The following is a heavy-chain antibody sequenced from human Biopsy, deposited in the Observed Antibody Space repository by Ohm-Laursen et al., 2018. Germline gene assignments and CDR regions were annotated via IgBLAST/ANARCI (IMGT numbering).Heavy chain of an antibody. Sequence: GASVKVSCKAFGGTLSKYAMSWVRQAPGQGLEWLGVIIAPSGTTNNAQRFQGRLSITADESATSVYMELSSLTSEDTAVYYCARTGTYYHDSSLYYFYGLDLWGQGSTVTVSS. CDR1: GGTLSKYA. CDR2: IIAPSGTT. D-gene: IGHD3-22*01. J-gene: IGHJ6*02. CDR3: ARTGTYYHDSSLYYFYGLDL. V-gene: IGHV1-69*13.